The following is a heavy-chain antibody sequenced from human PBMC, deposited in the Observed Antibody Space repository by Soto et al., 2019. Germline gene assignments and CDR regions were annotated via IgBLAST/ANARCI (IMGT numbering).Heavy chain of an antibody. D-gene: IGHD3-22*01. V-gene: IGHV1-69*06. Sequence: SVKVSCKASGGTFGRYSISWVRQAPGQGLEWVGRIIPIFGTANYAQKLQGRVTISADKSTLTSYMELRSLTSEDTALYYCARDRTDSGYYTNWLDPWGQGTQVTVSS. CDR2: IIPIFGTA. J-gene: IGHJ5*02. CDR1: GGTFGRYS. CDR3: ARDRTDSGYYTNWLDP.